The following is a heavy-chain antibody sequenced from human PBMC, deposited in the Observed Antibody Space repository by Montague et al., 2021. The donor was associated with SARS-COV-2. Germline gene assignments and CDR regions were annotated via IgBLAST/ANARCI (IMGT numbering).Heavy chain of an antibody. D-gene: IGHD2-8*02. Sequence: SETLSLTCAVSGDSISSRSWWSWVRQSPGKGLERIADDYHTGSTNYNASPASRLILSVDKSNNQHSLKLTSVTAADTAVYFCARGVAGEYWADGRIRGFSWCDPWGQGILVTVSS. CDR2: DYHTGST. J-gene: IGHJ5*02. CDR3: ARGVAGEYWADGRIRGFSWCDP. V-gene: IGHV4-4*02. CDR1: GDSISSRSW.